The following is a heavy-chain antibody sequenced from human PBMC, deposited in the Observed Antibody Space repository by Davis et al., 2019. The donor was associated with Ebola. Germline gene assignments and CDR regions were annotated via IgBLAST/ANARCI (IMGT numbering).Heavy chain of an antibody. CDR1: GGSISSYY. D-gene: IGHD3-22*01. Sequence: SETLSLTCTVSGGSISSYYWSWIRQPPGKGLEWIGYIYYSGSTNYNPSLKSRVTMSVDTSKNQFSLKLSSVTAADTAVYFCARHDLYYYDSRDAFDIWGQGTMVTVSS. V-gene: IGHV4-59*08. J-gene: IGHJ3*02. CDR2: IYYSGST. CDR3: ARHDLYYYDSRDAFDI.